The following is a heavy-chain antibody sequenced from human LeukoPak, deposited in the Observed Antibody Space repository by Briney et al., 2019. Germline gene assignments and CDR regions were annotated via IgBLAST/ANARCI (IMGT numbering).Heavy chain of an antibody. V-gene: IGHV3-23*01. CDR1: GSTFATYA. CDR2: LSGSGIST. CDR3: AKGRGTGTYYYDY. D-gene: IGHD3/OR15-3a*01. Sequence: GGSLRLSCAASGSTFATYAMGWVRQAPGKGLEWVAALSGSGISTYYADSVKGRFTISRDNSENTLHLQMTGLKAEDTAFYFCAKGRGTGTYYYDYWGRGTLVTVSS. J-gene: IGHJ4*02.